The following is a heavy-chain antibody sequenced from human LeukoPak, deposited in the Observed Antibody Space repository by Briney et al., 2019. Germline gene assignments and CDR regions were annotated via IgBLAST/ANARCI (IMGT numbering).Heavy chain of an antibody. CDR1: GFTFSSYS. CDR3: ARDASPGY. D-gene: IGHD6-6*01. J-gene: IGHJ4*02. V-gene: IGHV3-48*01. Sequence: GGSLRLSCAASGFTFSSYSMMWVRQAPGKGLEWVSYISSSSTTIHYADSVKGRFTISRDNAKNSVYLQMNSLRAEDTAVYYCARDASPGYWGQGTLVTVSS. CDR2: ISSSSTTI.